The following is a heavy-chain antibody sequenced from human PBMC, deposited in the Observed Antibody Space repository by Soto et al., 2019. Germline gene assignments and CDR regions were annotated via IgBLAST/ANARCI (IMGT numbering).Heavy chain of an antibody. V-gene: IGHV4-39*01. Sequence: QLQLQESGPGLVKPSETLSLTCTVSGGSISSSSYYWGWIRQPPGKGLEWIGSIYYSGSTYYNPSLKSRVTISVDTSKNQFSLKLSSVTAADTAVYYCARQGTGITIFGVVPNWFDPWGQGTLVTVSS. CDR2: IYYSGST. J-gene: IGHJ5*02. CDR1: GGSISSSSYY. D-gene: IGHD3-3*01. CDR3: ARQGTGITIFGVVPNWFDP.